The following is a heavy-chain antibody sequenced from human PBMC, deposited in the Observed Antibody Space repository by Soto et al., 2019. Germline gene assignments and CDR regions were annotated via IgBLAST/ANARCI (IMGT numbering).Heavy chain of an antibody. CDR1: GFTFSSYW. J-gene: IGHJ5*02. D-gene: IGHD2-8*02. Sequence: EVQLVESGGGLVQPGGSLRLSCAASGFTFSSYWMHWVRQAPGKGLVWVSRINSDGSSTSYADSVKGRFTISRDNAKXTLYLQXXSLRAEDTAVYYCAXXXXXXXYWSNWFDPWGQGTLVTVSS. CDR3: AXXXXXXXYWSNWFDP. V-gene: IGHV3-74*01. CDR2: INSDGSST.